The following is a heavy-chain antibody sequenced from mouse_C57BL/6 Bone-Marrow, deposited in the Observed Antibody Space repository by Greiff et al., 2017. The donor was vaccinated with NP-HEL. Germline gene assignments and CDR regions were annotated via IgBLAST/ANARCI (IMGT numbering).Heavy chain of an antibody. D-gene: IGHD1-1*01. CDR1: GFTFSSYA. CDR3: ARPGITTAPFAY. CDR2: ISNGGGST. Sequence: EVKLMESGGGLVKPGGSLKLSCAASGFTFSSYAMSWVRQTPEKRLEWVAYISNGGGSTYYPDTVKGRFTISRDNAKNTLYLQMSRLKSEDTAMYYCARPGITTAPFAYWGQGTLVTVSA. V-gene: IGHV5-12*01. J-gene: IGHJ3*01.